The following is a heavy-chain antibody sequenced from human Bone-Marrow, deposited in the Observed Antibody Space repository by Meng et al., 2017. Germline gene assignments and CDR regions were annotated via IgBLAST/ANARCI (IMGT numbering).Heavy chain of an antibody. J-gene: IGHJ3*02. Sequence: ASAKVSCKASGYTFTSYYMHWLRHAPGQVLEWRGIINPSGGSTSYAQKFQGRVTMTSDTSTSTVYMELSSLRSEDTAVYYCARAKDGYNYDNAFDIWGQGTMVTVSS. D-gene: IGHD5-24*01. V-gene: IGHV1-46*01. CDR2: INPSGGST. CDR3: ARAKDGYNYDNAFDI. CDR1: GYTFTSYY.